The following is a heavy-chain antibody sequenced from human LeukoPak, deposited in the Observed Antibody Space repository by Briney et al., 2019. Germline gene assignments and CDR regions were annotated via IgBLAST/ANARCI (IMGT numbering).Heavy chain of an antibody. Sequence: SGGSLRLSCAASGFTFSSYAMSWVRQAPGKGLEWVSAISGSGGSTYYADSVKGRFTISRDNSKNTLYLQMNSLRAEDTAVYYCAKVRVRGVIITPFDPWGQGTLDTVSS. CDR2: ISGSGGST. CDR3: AKVRVRGVIITPFDP. J-gene: IGHJ5*02. D-gene: IGHD3-10*01. V-gene: IGHV3-23*01. CDR1: GFTFSSYA.